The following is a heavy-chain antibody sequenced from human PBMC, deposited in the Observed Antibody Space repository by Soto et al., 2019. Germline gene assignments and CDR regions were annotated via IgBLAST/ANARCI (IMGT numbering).Heavy chain of an antibody. D-gene: IGHD6-6*01. CDR2: IYHSGST. V-gene: IGHV4-4*02. CDR1: GGSISSSNW. Sequence: QVQLQESGPGLVKPSGTLSLTCAVSGGSISSSNWWSWVRQPPGKGLEWIGEIYHSGSTNYNPSLKSRVTISVDKSKNQFSLKLSSVTAADTAVYYCARVRYSSSLGYYYYYGMDVWGQGTTVTVSS. J-gene: IGHJ6*02. CDR3: ARVRYSSSLGYYYYYGMDV.